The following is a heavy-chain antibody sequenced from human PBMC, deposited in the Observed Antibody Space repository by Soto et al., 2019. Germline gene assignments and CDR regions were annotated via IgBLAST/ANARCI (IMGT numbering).Heavy chain of an antibody. D-gene: IGHD1-26*01. J-gene: IGHJ4*02. CDR2: LYSGVTAT. Sequence: WGSLRLSCAASGFSISANYMTCVRQAPGKGPEWVSLLYSGVTATSYADSVKGRFTASRDTSKNTLSLQLDSLRAEDTAVYYCARGVPVGAIGRFYFDSWGQGTLVTVSS. CDR1: GFSISANY. CDR3: ARGVPVGAIGRFYFDS. V-gene: IGHV3-53*01.